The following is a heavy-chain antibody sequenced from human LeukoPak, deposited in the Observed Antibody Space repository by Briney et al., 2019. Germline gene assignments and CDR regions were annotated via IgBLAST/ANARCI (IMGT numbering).Heavy chain of an antibody. CDR3: ARGRGHSSGWGHYYYSIDV. J-gene: IGHJ6*02. Sequence: SETLSLTCAVYGGSFTGYYWTWIRQLPGEGLEWVGEITDRGSTNYNPSLRRRVTLSVDTYKSKFSLKVSSVTAADTSVFYCARGRGHSSGWGHYYYSIDVWGQGTTVIVSS. V-gene: IGHV4-34*01. D-gene: IGHD6-19*01. CDR2: ITDRGST. CDR1: GGSFTGYY.